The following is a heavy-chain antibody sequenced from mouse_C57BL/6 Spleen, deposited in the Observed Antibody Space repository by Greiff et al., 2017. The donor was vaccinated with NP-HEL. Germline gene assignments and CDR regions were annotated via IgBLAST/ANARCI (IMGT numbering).Heavy chain of an antibody. J-gene: IGHJ4*01. CDR2: INPNYGTT. Sequence: PLPPPGPELVTPGASVKISCKASGYSFTDYNMNWVKQSNGKSLEWIGVINPNYGTTSYNQKFKGKATLTVDQSSSTAYMQLNSLTSEDSAVYYCARPLYSNYAMDYWGQGTSVTVSS. D-gene: IGHD2-5*01. CDR1: GYSFTDYN. CDR3: ARPLYSNYAMDY. V-gene: IGHV1-39*01.